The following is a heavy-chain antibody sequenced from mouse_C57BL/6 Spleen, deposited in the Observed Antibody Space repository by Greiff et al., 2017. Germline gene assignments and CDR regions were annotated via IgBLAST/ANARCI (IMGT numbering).Heavy chain of an antibody. Sequence: QVQLQQPGAELVKPGASVKLSCKASGYTFTSYWMHWVKQRPGQGLEWIGMIHPNSGSTNYNEKFKSKATLTVDKSSSTAYMQLSSLTSEDSAVYYCARGGALSSAWFAYWGQGTLVTVSA. J-gene: IGHJ3*01. V-gene: IGHV1-64*01. CDR3: ARGGALSSAWFAY. D-gene: IGHD3-2*02. CDR1: GYTFTSYW. CDR2: IHPNSGST.